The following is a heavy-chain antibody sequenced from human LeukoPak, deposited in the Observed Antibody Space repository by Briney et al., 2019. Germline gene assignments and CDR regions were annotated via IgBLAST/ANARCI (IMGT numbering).Heavy chain of an antibody. CDR2: IGSGGSPI. V-gene: IGHV3-48*04. Sequence: GGSLRLSCAASGFTFSSYSMNWVRQAPGKGLEWVSYIGSGGSPIYYADPVRGRFSISRDNAKNSLYLQMSSLRAEDTAVYYCARVRYNSGYIFDYWGQGTLVTVSS. D-gene: IGHD5-18*01. CDR1: GFTFSSYS. J-gene: IGHJ4*02. CDR3: ARVRYNSGYIFDY.